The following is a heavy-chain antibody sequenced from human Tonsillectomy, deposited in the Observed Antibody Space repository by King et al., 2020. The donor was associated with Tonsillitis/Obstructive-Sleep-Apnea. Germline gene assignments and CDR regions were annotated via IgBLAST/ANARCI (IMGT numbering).Heavy chain of an antibody. Sequence: QLVQSGAEVKKPGASVQVSCKASGYSFTNYDISWVRQAPGEGLEWMGWISVYNGNTKYAQKLQGRVTMTRDTSTSTAYMELRSLRSDDTAVYYCARDYAPGTFDYWAWEPRSPSPQ. CDR1: GYSFTNYD. CDR2: ISVYNGNT. CDR3: ARDYAPGTFDY. J-gene: IGHJ4*02. V-gene: IGHV1-18*04. D-gene: IGHD1-26*01.